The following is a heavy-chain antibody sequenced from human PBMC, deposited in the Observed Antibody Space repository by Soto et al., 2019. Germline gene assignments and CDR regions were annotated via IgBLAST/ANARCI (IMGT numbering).Heavy chain of an antibody. J-gene: IGHJ5*01. CDR2: INCDSDTT. D-gene: IGHD3-22*01. V-gene: IGHV3-9*01. Sequence: GGSLRGSCAASGVAVDDYAMHWGRQAPGKCLEGVSGINCDSDTTGCAESVKGRFTVSRDNAKGSLLLQMSSLRAEDTAVYFCSMSNSHALYYHFESWGRRTPVTFSS. CDR1: GVAVDDYA. CDR3: SMSNSHALYYHFES.